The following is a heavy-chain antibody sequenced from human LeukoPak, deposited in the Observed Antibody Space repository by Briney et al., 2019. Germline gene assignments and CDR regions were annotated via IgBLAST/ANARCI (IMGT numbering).Heavy chain of an antibody. D-gene: IGHD2-8*02. CDR1: GGSVSRGSYY. CDR3: ARDSGGVFDA. V-gene: IGHV4-61*01. Sequence: VTLSLPCTVSGGSVSRGSYYWSWIRQPPGKGLEWNGYIYYSGRTNYNPSLKSRDTILVDTSKNQLSLKLSSVTAADTAVYYCARDSGGVFDAWGQGTLVTVSS. CDR2: IYYSGRT. J-gene: IGHJ5*02.